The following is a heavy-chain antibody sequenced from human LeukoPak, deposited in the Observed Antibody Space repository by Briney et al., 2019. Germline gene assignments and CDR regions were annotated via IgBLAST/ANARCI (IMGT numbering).Heavy chain of an antibody. V-gene: IGHV1-18*01. Sequence: GASVKVSCKASGCTFTSYGISWVRQAPGQGLEWMGWISAYNGNTNYAQKLQGRVTMTTDTSTSTAYMELRSLRSDDTAVYYCARGYCSSTSCYEEDAFDIWGQGTMVTVSS. CDR1: GCTFTSYG. D-gene: IGHD2-2*01. CDR2: ISAYNGNT. J-gene: IGHJ3*02. CDR3: ARGYCSSTSCYEEDAFDI.